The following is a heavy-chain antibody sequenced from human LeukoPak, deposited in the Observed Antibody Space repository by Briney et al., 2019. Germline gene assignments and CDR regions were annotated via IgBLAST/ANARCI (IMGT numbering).Heavy chain of an antibody. D-gene: IGHD4-17*01. V-gene: IGHV3-23*01. CDR2: ISSSGSGT. CDR1: GFTFSSYA. J-gene: IGHJ1*01. CDR3: AKKAEAFGDSVTQH. Sequence: GGSLRLSCAASGFTFSSYAMSWVRQAPRKGLEWVSVISSSGSGTYYVDSVKGRFIISRDNSKNTLYLQMNSLRAEGTAIYYCAKKAEAFGDSVTQHWGQGTLVTVSS.